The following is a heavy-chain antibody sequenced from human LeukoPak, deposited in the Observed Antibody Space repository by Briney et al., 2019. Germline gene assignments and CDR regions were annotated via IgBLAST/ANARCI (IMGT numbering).Heavy chain of an antibody. Sequence: ASVKVSCKASGYTFPSFFMHWVRQAPGQGLEWMGIINPTGGSTTYAQKFQGRVTMTRDTSTSTVYMELSSLRSDDTAVYYCARTAARRFDYWGQGTLVTVSS. CDR3: ARTAARRFDY. J-gene: IGHJ4*02. CDR1: GYTFPSFF. CDR2: INPTGGST. D-gene: IGHD6-6*01. V-gene: IGHV1-46*01.